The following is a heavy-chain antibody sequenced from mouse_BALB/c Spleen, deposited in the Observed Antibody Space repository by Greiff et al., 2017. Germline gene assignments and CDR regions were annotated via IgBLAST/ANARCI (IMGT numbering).Heavy chain of an antibody. CDR1: GYTFTSYW. CDR2: INPSTGYT. J-gene: IGHJ4*01. D-gene: IGHD2-14*01. CDR3: ARWEDYRYDAAMDY. Sequence: QVQLKESGAELAKPGASVKMSCKASGYTFTSYWMHWVKQRPGQGLEWIGYINPSTGYTEYNQKFKDKATLTADKSSSTAYMQLSSLTSEDSAVYYCARWEDYRYDAAMDYWGQGTSVTVSS. V-gene: IGHV1-7*01.